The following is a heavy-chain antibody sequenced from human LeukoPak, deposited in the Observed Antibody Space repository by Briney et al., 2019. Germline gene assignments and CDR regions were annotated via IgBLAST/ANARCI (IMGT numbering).Heavy chain of an antibody. CDR1: GGTFSSYA. CDR2: IIPIVGTA. CDR3: AREAYYDSSGYYSGWFDP. Sequence: SVKVSCKASGGTFSSYAISWVRQAPGQGLEWRGGIIPIVGTANYAQKFQGRVTITTDESTSTAYMELSSLRSEDTAVYYCAREAYYDSSGYYSGWFDPWGQGTLVTVSS. D-gene: IGHD3-22*01. V-gene: IGHV1-69*05. J-gene: IGHJ5*02.